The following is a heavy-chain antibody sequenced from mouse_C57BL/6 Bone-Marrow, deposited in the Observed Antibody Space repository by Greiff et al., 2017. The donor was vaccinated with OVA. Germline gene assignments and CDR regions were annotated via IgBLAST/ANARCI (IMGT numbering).Heavy chain of an antibody. CDR3: TTEDYDGYWYFDV. Sequence: VQLQQSGAELVRPGASVKLSCTASGFNIKDDYMHWVKQRPEQGLEWIGWIDPENGDTEYASKFQGKATITADTYSNTAYLQLSSLTSEDTAVYYCTTEDYDGYWYFDVWGTGTTVTVSS. D-gene: IGHD2-4*01. CDR1: GFNIKDDY. V-gene: IGHV14-4*01. J-gene: IGHJ1*03. CDR2: IDPENGDT.